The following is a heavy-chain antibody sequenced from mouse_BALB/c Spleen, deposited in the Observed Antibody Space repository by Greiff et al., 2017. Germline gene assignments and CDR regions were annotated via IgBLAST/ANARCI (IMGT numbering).Heavy chain of an antibody. CDR1: GYTFTDYA. Sequence: VQLQQSGAELVRPGVSVKISCKGSGYTFTDYAMPWVKQSHAKSLEWIGVISTYYGDASYNQKFKGKATMTVDKSSSTAYMELARLTSEDSAIYYCARGGDGYFLFDYWGQGTTLTVSS. D-gene: IGHD2-3*01. J-gene: IGHJ2*01. CDR2: ISTYYGDA. CDR3: ARGGDGYFLFDY. V-gene: IGHV1S137*01.